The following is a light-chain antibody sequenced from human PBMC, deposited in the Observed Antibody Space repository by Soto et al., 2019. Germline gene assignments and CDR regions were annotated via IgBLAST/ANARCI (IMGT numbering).Light chain of an antibody. V-gene: IGLV2-8*01. CDR1: SSDVGGYNY. CDR3: SSYAGSNNLGV. J-gene: IGLJ3*02. CDR2: EVS. Sequence: QSVLTQPPSASGSRGQSVTISCTGTSSDVGGYNYVSWYQRHPGKAPKLMIYEVSKRPSGVPDRFSGSKSGNTASLSVSGLQPEDEADYYCSSYAGSNNLGVFGGGTQLTVL.